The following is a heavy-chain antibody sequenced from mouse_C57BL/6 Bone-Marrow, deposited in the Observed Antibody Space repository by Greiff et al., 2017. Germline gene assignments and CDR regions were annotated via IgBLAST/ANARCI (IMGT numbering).Heavy chain of an antibody. V-gene: IGHV1-26*01. CDR1: GYTFTDYY. J-gene: IGHJ3*01. CDR3: ANPAWFAY. Sequence: VQLQQSGPELVKPGASVKISCKASGYTFTDYYMNWVKQSHGKSLEWIGDINPNNGGTSYNQKFKGKATLTVDKSSSTAYMELRSLTSEDSAVYYCANPAWFAYWGRGTLVTVSA. CDR2: INPNNGGT.